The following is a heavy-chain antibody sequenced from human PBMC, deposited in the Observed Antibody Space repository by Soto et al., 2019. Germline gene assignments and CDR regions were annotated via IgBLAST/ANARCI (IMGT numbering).Heavy chain of an antibody. Sequence: XGSLRLSCAASGVPLSSYVMSWVRQAPGKGLEWVSGISGGGSNTFYADYVKGRFTISRDNSKNTLLLQMNSLGAEDTAVYYCAKDSNKYSSSLRGRYFDYWGQGIGVTVSS. CDR2: ISGGGSNT. CDR1: GVPLSSYV. J-gene: IGHJ4*02. V-gene: IGHV3-23*01. CDR3: AKDSNKYSSSLRGRYFDY. D-gene: IGHD4-4*01.